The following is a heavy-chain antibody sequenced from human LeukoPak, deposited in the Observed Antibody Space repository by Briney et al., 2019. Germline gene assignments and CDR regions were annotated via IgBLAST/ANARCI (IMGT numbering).Heavy chain of an antibody. V-gene: IGHV3-33*01. D-gene: IGHD3-16*01. J-gene: IGHJ6*03. CDR1: GFTFSSYG. CDR3: ARDYGYMDV. Sequence: GGSPRLSCAASGFTFSSYGMHWVRQAPGKGLEWVAVIWYDGSNKYYADSVKGRFTISRDNSKNTLYLQMNSLRAEDTAVYYCARDYGYMDVWGKGTTVTVSS. CDR2: IWYDGSNK.